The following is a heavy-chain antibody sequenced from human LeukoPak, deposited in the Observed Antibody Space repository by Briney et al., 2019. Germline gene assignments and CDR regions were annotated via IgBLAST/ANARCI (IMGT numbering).Heavy chain of an antibody. CDR3: ARGEYYYDSSGYYY. Sequence: GGSLRLSCAASGFTFSSYAMHWVRQAPGKGLEYVSAISSNGGSTYYANSVKGGFTISRDNSKNTLYLQMGSLRAEDMAVYYCARGEYYYDSSGYYYWGQGTLVTVSS. CDR1: GFTFSSYA. CDR2: ISSNGGST. V-gene: IGHV3-64*01. D-gene: IGHD3-22*01. J-gene: IGHJ4*02.